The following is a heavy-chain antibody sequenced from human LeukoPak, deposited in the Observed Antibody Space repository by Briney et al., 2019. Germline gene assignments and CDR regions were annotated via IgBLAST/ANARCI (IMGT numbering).Heavy chain of an antibody. CDR1: GFTFSSYA. V-gene: IGHV3-23*01. D-gene: IGHD6-19*01. CDR3: ANSGGSWRLDN. Sequence: GGSLRPSCAASGFTFSSYAMSWVRQAPGKGLEWVSAISGSGGSTYYADSVKGRFTISRDNSKNTLYLQMNSLRAEDTALYYCANSGGSWRLDNWGQGTLVSVSS. CDR2: ISGSGGST. J-gene: IGHJ4*02.